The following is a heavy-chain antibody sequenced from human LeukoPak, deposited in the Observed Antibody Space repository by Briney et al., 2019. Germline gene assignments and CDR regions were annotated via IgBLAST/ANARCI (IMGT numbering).Heavy chain of an antibody. V-gene: IGHV3-23*01. CDR3: AKNGHSVGIAAAAYNWFDP. J-gene: IGHJ5*02. D-gene: IGHD6-13*01. CDR1: GFLLNLYA. Sequence: GVSLTLLCAPSGFLLNLYAVSWVRQPRGEGLECVSAISGSGGRTFHAHCEQGRLTLPRDPSKNTLYLQMNSLRAEHTAVYYCAKNGHSVGIAAAAYNWFDPWGQGTLVTVSS. CDR2: ISGSGGRT.